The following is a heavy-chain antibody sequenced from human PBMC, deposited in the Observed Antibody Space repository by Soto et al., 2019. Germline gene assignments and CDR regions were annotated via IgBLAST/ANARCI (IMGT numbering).Heavy chain of an antibody. D-gene: IGHD6-13*01. CDR1: GGSISSGGYF. J-gene: IGHJ4*02. CDR3: ARAPNSSPTHSPLKNYYFDY. CDR2: IYYSGRT. V-gene: IGHV4-31*11. Sequence: HVQLQESGPGLVKPSQTLSLTCAVSGGSISSGGYFWSWIRQHPGKGLEWIGFIYYSGRTYYNPYLKSRMTISVDTSKNQISLNVSSVTAADTAMYYCARAPNSSPTHSPLKNYYFDYWGQGTLVTVSS.